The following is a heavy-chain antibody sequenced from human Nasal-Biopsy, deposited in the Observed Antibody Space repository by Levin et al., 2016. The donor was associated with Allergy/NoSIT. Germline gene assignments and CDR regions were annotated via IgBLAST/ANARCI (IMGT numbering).Heavy chain of an antibody. Sequence: GGSLRLSCEGSGFNFASYWIGWVRQMPGKGLEWMADIYPANSRSRYSPSFQGQVTISADKSINTAYLQWSSLKASDTAMYYCALWGSTCTSSLCGFYWGQGTLVSVSP. CDR3: ALWGSTCTSSLCGFY. V-gene: IGHV5-51*01. CDR1: GFNFASYW. CDR2: IYPANSRS. D-gene: IGHD3-16*01. J-gene: IGHJ4*02.